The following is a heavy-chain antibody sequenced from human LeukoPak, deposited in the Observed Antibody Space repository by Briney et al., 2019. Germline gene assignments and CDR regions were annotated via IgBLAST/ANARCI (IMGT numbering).Heavy chain of an antibody. D-gene: IGHD1-26*01. Sequence: ASVKVSCKASGGTFSSYAISWVRQAPGQGLEWMGGIIPIFGTANYAQKFQGRVTITADKSTSTAYMELSSLRSEDTAVYYCAREAPLQKWGSGWFDPWGQGTLVTISS. V-gene: IGHV1-69*06. J-gene: IGHJ5*02. CDR3: AREAPLQKWGSGWFDP. CDR1: GGTFSSYA. CDR2: IIPIFGTA.